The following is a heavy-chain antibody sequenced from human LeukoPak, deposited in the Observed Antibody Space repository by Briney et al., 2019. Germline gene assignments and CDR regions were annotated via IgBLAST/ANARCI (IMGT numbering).Heavy chain of an antibody. Sequence: GGSLRLSCAASGFTFSSYAMSWVRQAPGKGLEWVSAISGSGGSTYYADAVKGRFTISRDNSKNTRYLQMNSLRAEDTAVYYCAKESGSYRLYNWFDPWGQGTLVTVSS. CDR2: ISGSGGST. CDR1: GFTFSSYA. CDR3: AKESGSYRLYNWFDP. J-gene: IGHJ5*02. D-gene: IGHD1-26*01. V-gene: IGHV3-23*01.